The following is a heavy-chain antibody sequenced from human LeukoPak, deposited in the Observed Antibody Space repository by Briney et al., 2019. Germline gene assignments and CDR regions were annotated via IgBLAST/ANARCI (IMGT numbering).Heavy chain of an antibody. D-gene: IGHD5/OR15-5a*01. J-gene: IGHJ5*02. Sequence: RGSLRLSCAASGFTFSSYWMHWVRQAPGKGLVWVSRINGDGSSTTYADSVKGRFTISRDNAKNTQYLQMNSLRAEDTAVYYCARAATYDIVSLFDPWGQGTLVTVSS. CDR1: GFTFSSYW. CDR2: INGDGSST. V-gene: IGHV3-74*01. CDR3: ARAATYDIVSLFDP.